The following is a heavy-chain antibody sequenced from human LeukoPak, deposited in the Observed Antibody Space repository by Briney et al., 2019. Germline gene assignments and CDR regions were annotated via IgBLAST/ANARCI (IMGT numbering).Heavy chain of an antibody. CDR2: IYYSGST. J-gene: IGHJ4*02. V-gene: IGHV4-31*03. D-gene: IGHD4-17*01. CDR1: GGSISSGGYY. CDR3: ARLTTVTSFDY. Sequence: SQTLSLTCTVSGGSISSGGYYWSWIRQHPGKGLEWIGYIYYSGSTYYNPSFKSRVTISVDTSKNQFSLKLSSVTAADTAVYYCARLTTVTSFDYWGQGTLVTVSS.